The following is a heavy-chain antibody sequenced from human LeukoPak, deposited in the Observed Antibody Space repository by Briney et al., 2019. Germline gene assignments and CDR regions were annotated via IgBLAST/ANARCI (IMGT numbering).Heavy chain of an antibody. CDR3: ASQVYGPEYYFDY. D-gene: IGHD3-10*01. CDR1: GFTFSSYW. Sequence: GGSLRLSCAASGFTFSSYWMSWVRQAPGKGLEWVAVISYDGSNKYYADSVKGRFTISRDNAKNSLYLQMNSLRAEDTAVYYCASQVYGPEYYFDYWGQGTLVTVSS. J-gene: IGHJ4*02. CDR2: ISYDGSNK. V-gene: IGHV3-30*03.